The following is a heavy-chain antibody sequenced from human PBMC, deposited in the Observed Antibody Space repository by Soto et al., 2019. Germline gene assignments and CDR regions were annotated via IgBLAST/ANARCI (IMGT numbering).Heavy chain of an antibody. CDR3: ARDQARDSSSWYGGDY. V-gene: IGHV4-59*02. Sequence: SETLSLTCSFSGDSVTSHYLTWIRQSPEKGLEWIGYMHYTGFSHYNPSLKSRLTISVDRSKNQFTLQLTSVTAADTAVYYCARDQARDSSSWYGGDYWGQGTLVTVSS. CDR1: GDSVTSHY. J-gene: IGHJ4*02. CDR2: MHYTGFS. D-gene: IGHD6-13*01.